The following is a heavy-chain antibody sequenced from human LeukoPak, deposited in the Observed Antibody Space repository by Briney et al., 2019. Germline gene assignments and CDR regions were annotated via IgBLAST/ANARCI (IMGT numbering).Heavy chain of an antibody. D-gene: IGHD2-8*02. V-gene: IGHV1-8*02. CDR3: ARGVLGHSSYYFDY. J-gene: IGHJ4*02. Sequence: ASVKVSCKASGGTFSSYDINWVRQATGQGLEWMGWMNPNSGNTGYAQKFQGRVTMTRNTSISTAYMELSSLRSEDTAVYYCARGVLGHSSYYFDYWGQGTLVTVSS. CDR1: GGTFSSYD. CDR2: MNPNSGNT.